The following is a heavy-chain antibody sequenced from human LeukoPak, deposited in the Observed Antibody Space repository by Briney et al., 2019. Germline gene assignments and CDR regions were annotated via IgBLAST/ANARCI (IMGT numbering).Heavy chain of an antibody. Sequence: PSETLSLTCAVYGGSFSGYYWSWIRQPPGKGLEWIGEINHSGSTNYNPSLKSRVTISVDTSKNQFSLKLSSVTAADTAVYYCARIEMATISSPTPVFDYWGQGNLVTVSS. J-gene: IGHJ4*02. CDR1: GGSFSGYY. CDR3: ARIEMATISSPTPVFDY. V-gene: IGHV4-34*01. CDR2: INHSGST. D-gene: IGHD5-24*01.